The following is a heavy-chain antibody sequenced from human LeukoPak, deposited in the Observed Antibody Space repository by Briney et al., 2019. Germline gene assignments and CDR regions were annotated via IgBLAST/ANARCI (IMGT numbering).Heavy chain of an antibody. CDR2: IYTSGST. V-gene: IGHV4-61*02. CDR1: GGSISSGSYF. Sequence: SQTLSLTCTVSGGSISSGSYFWSWIRQPAGKGLEWIGRIYTSGSTNYNPSLKSRVTISVDTSKNQFSLKLSSVTAADTAVYYCARVVGAMSFDYWGQGTLVTVSS. CDR3: ARVVGAMSFDY. D-gene: IGHD1-26*01. J-gene: IGHJ4*02.